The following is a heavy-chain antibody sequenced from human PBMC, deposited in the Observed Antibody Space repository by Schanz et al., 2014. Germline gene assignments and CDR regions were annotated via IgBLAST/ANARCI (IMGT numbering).Heavy chain of an antibody. CDR1: GGTFSSYT. J-gene: IGHJ4*02. CDR3: AGAFDSSGYYFDY. V-gene: IGHV1-69*09. D-gene: IGHD3-22*01. Sequence: QVQLVQSGAELRKPGSSVKVSCKASGGTFSSYTISWVRQAPGQGLEWMGRIIPILGIANYAQNFQGRVTITADKSTSTAYMELTSLRSEDTAVYYCAGAFDSSGYYFDYWGQGTLVTVSS. CDR2: IIPILGIA.